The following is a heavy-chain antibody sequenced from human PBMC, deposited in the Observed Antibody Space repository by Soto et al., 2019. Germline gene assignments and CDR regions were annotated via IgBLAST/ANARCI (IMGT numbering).Heavy chain of an antibody. V-gene: IGHV4-39*01. D-gene: IGHD3-16*01. CDR2: IYYSGST. J-gene: IGHJ5*02. CDR3: ASGVRSRWLFNWFDP. Sequence: SETLSLTCTVSGGSISSSSYYCGWIRQPPGKGLEWIGSIYYSGSTYYNPSLKSRVTISVDTSKNQFSLKLSSVTAADTAVYYCASGVRSRWLFNWFDPWGQGTLVSVSS. CDR1: GGSISSSSYY.